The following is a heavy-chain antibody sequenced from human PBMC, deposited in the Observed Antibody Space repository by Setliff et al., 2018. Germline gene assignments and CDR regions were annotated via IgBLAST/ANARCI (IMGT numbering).Heavy chain of an antibody. V-gene: IGHV1-18*04. CDR2: ISAYDGNT. J-gene: IGHJ4*02. Sequence: SVKVSCKASGYTFTNYGITWVRQAPGQGLEWMGWISAYDGNTRFAQNIQGRVTMTTDTPTSTAYMELRSLRSDDTAVYYCARGPLDFVVTPAAAKFDYWGQGTLVTVSS. D-gene: IGHD2-2*01. CDR3: ARGPLDFVVTPAAAKFDY. CDR1: GYTFTNYG.